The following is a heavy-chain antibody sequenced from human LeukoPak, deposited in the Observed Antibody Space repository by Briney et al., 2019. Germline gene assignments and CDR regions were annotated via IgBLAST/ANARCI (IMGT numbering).Heavy chain of an antibody. CDR3: ARVNYDILTGYFNWFDP. CDR1: GGSISSSSYY. V-gene: IGHV4-39*07. Sequence: PSETLSLTCTVSGGSISSSSYYWGWIRQPPGKGLEWIGSIYYSGSTYYNPSLKSRVTMSVDTSKNQFSLKLSSVTAADTAVYYCARVNYDILTGYFNWFDPWGQGTLVTVSS. J-gene: IGHJ5*02. D-gene: IGHD3-9*01. CDR2: IYYSGST.